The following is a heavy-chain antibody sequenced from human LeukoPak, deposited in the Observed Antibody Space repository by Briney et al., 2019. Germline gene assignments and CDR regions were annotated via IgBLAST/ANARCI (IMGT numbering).Heavy chain of an antibody. J-gene: IGHJ6*02. CDR1: GFTFSDYY. CDR3: ARVPMVRGVIPYGMDV. Sequence: GGSLRLSCAASGFTFSDYYMSWIRQAPGKGLEWVSYISSSSSYTNYADSVKRRFTITRDNAKNSLYLQMNSLRAEDTAVYYCARVPMVRGVIPYGMDVWGQGTTVTVSS. D-gene: IGHD3-10*01. CDR2: ISSSSSYT. V-gene: IGHV3-11*05.